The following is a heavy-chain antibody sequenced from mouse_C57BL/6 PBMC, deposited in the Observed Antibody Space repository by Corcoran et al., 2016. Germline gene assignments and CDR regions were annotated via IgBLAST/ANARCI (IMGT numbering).Heavy chain of an antibody. Sequence: QIQLVQSGPELKKPGEIVKISCKASGYTFTTYGMSWVKQAPGKGLKWMGWINTYSGVPTYADDFKGRFAFSLETSASTAYLQINNLKNEDTATYFCARYYSNYHVYFDYWGQGTTLTVSS. D-gene: IGHD2-5*01. CDR2: INTYSGVP. CDR3: ARYYSNYHVYFDY. J-gene: IGHJ2*01. V-gene: IGHV9-3*01. CDR1: GYTFTTYG.